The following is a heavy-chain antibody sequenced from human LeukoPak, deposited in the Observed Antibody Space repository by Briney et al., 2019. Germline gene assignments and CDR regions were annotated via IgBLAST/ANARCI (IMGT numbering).Heavy chain of an antibody. CDR3: ARMYGSGSFAFY. D-gene: IGHD3-10*01. J-gene: IGHJ4*02. CDR2: IRQDGSDK. CDR1: GFIFSRYW. V-gene: IGHV3-7*01. Sequence: GGSLRLSCAASGFIFSRYWMSWIRQAPERGLEWVANIRQDGSDKYYVDSVQGRFTISRDNAQNSLYLQMNNLRAEDSAVYYCARMYGSGSFAFYWGQGTLVTVSS.